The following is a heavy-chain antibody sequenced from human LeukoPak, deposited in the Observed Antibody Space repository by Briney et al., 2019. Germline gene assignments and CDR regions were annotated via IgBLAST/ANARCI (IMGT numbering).Heavy chain of an antibody. D-gene: IGHD5-12*01. Sequence: GGSLRLSCAASGFTFSSYWMHWVRQAPGKGLVWVSRINSDGSSTSYADSVKGRFTISRDNAKNTVYLQMNSLRAEDTGVYYCAKGFRGYDYAFDVWGQGTMVTVSP. CDR1: GFTFSSYW. CDR3: AKGFRGYDYAFDV. V-gene: IGHV3-74*01. CDR2: INSDGSST. J-gene: IGHJ3*01.